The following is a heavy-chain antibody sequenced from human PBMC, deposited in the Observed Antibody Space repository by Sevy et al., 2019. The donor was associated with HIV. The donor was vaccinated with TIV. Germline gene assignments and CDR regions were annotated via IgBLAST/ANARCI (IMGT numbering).Heavy chain of an antibody. V-gene: IGHV3-30-3*01. Sequence: GGSLRLSCAASGVTFSSYAMHWVPQAPGKGLEWVAVISYDGSNKYYADSVKGRFTISRDNSKKTVYLQMNSLRVEDTAVYYCARDQHDYAGNIRTGWFDPWGQGALVTVSS. J-gene: IGHJ5*02. CDR2: ISYDGSNK. D-gene: IGHD4-17*01. CDR1: GVTFSSYA. CDR3: ARDQHDYAGNIRTGWFDP.